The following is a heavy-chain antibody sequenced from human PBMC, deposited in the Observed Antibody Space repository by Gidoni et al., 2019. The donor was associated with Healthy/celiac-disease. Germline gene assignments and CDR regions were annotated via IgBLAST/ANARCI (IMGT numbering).Heavy chain of an antibody. D-gene: IGHD1-26*01. CDR2: ISSSGSTI. CDR3: GGGGGSSEFDFDY. J-gene: IGHJ4*02. V-gene: IGHV3-48*03. Sequence: EVQLVESGGGLVQPGGSLRLSCSASGFPFSSYEMNWVRQAPGKGLEWVSYISSSGSTIYYADSVKGRFTISRDNAKNSLYLQMNSLRAEDTAVYYCGGGGGSSEFDFDYWGQGTLVTVSS. CDR1: GFPFSSYE.